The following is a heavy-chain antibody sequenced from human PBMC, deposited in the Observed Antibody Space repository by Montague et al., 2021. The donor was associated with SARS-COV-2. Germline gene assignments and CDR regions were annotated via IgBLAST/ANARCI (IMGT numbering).Heavy chain of an antibody. CDR3: VRGTGSAQAGFDA. V-gene: IGHV6-1*01. CDR2: TNYRSKWTS. Sequence: CAISGDSVGSNTAGWRWNRQSPSVGLEWLGRTNYRSKWTSDYATSVEGRISIDPDTSKNQFFLHLRSVTPEDTGVYYCVRGTGSAQAGFDAWGQGTLVTVSS. CDR1: GDSVGSNTAG. D-gene: IGHD4-17*01. J-gene: IGHJ4*02.